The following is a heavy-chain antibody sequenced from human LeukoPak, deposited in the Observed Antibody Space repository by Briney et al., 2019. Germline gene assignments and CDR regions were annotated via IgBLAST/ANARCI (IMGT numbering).Heavy chain of an antibody. Sequence: PGRSLRLSCAASAFTFSSYGMHWVRQAPGEGLEWVAVIWYDGSNKYYADSVKGRFTISRDTSKNTLYLQMNSLRAEDTAVYYCARIRDGYNDYWGQGTLVTVSS. CDR1: AFTFSSYG. CDR3: ARIRDGYNDY. J-gene: IGHJ4*02. CDR2: IWYDGSNK. D-gene: IGHD5-24*01. V-gene: IGHV3-33*01.